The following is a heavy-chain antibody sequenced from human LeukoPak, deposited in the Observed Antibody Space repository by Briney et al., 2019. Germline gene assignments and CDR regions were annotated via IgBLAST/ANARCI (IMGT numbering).Heavy chain of an antibody. CDR2: IKEDGSEK. V-gene: IGHV3-7*03. Sequence: GGSLRLSCAASGFTLSSYWMSWVRQALGKGLEWVANIKEDGSEKYYVDSVKGRFTISRDNAQNSVYLHVNSLTAEDTALYYCARDWVAGVPFDAFDIWGQGTMVSVSS. CDR1: GFTLSSYW. J-gene: IGHJ3*02. D-gene: IGHD3-10*01. CDR3: ARDWVAGVPFDAFDI.